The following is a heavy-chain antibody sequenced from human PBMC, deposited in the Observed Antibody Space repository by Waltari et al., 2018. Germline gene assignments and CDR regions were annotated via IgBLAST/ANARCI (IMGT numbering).Heavy chain of an antibody. J-gene: IGHJ3*02. Sequence: QITLKESGLTLVKPTQTLTLTCTFSGFSLSTSGVGVGWIRQPPEKDLEWLALISWNDAKDSSPALQCRLTITKYTSKSHVDLTMTSMDTVDTATYYGAHSWPAKRAFDIWGQVTMVTVSS. CDR2: ISWNDAK. CDR1: GFSLSTSGVG. D-gene: IGHD2-2*01. V-gene: IGHV2-5*01. CDR3: AHSWPAKRAFDI.